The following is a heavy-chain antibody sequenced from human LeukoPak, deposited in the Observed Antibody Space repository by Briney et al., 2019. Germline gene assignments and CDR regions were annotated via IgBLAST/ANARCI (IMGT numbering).Heavy chain of an antibody. CDR2: IYYSGST. CDR3: ASSDYYGSGSYYVFDY. J-gene: IGHJ4*02. Sequence: PSETLSLTCTVSGGSISSYYWSWIRQPPGKGLEWIGYIYYSGSTNYNPSLKSRVTISVDTSKNQFSLKLSSVTAADTAVYYCASSDYYGSGSYYVFDYWGQGTLVTVSS. V-gene: IGHV4-59*01. CDR1: GGSISSYY. D-gene: IGHD3-10*01.